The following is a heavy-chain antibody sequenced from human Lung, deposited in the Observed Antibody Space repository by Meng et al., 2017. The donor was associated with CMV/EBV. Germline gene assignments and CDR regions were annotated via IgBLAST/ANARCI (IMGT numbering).Heavy chain of an antibody. Sequence: SETLSLTCTVSGGSISSYYWSWIRQPPGKGLEGIGYIYYSGSTNYNPSLKSRVTISVDTSKNQFSLKLSSVTAADTAVYYCARDCSSTSCLDAFDIWGQGXMVTVSS. CDR2: IYYSGST. V-gene: IGHV4-59*01. J-gene: IGHJ3*02. CDR3: ARDCSSTSCLDAFDI. CDR1: GGSISSYY. D-gene: IGHD2-2*01.